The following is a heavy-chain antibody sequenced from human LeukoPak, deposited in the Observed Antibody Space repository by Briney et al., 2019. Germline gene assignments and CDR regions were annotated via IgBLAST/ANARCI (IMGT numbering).Heavy chain of an antibody. D-gene: IGHD2-15*01. CDR2: INHSGNT. J-gene: IGHJ5*02. CDR1: GGSFSGYY. CDR3: VRRRRILPFDP. V-gene: IGHV4-34*01. Sequence: SETLSLTCAVYGGSFSGYYWSWIRQPPLKGLEWIGEINHSGNTNYNPSLKSRVTISVDTSKNQFSLKLSSVTAADTAVYYCVRRRRILPFDPWGQGTLVTVSS.